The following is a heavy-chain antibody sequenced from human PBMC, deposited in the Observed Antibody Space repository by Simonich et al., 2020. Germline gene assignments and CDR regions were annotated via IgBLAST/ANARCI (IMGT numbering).Heavy chain of an antibody. CDR1: GYTFTGYY. Sequence: QVQLVQSGAEVKKPGASVKVSCKASGYTFTGYYMHWVRQAPGQGLEWKGGINPNRGGTNDAQKFQGRVTMTRDTSISTAYMELSRLRSDDTAVYYCARNGLVGILKAFDIWGQGTMVTVSS. J-gene: IGHJ3*02. V-gene: IGHV1-2*02. D-gene: IGHD2-21*01. CDR2: INPNRGGT. CDR3: ARNGLVGILKAFDI.